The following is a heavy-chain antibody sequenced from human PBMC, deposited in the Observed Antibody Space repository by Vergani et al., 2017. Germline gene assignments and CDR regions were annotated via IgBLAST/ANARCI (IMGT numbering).Heavy chain of an antibody. D-gene: IGHD2-15*01. V-gene: IGHV1-8*01. Sequence: QVQLVQSGAEVKKPGASVKVSCKASGYTFTSYDINWVRQATGQGLEWMGWMNPNSGKPGYAQKFQGRVTMTRNTSISTAYMELSSLRSEDTAVYYCARVVEGSNYYYYYMDVWGKGTTVTVSS. CDR3: ARVVEGSNYYYYYMDV. CDR2: MNPNSGKP. CDR1: GYTFTSYD. J-gene: IGHJ6*03.